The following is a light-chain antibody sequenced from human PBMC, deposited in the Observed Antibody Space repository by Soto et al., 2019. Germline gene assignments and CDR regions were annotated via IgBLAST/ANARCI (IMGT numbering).Light chain of an antibody. J-gene: IGKJ4*01. CDR2: AAS. CDR1: QSISSY. Sequence: DIQMTQSPSSLSASVGDRVTITCRASQSISSYLNWYQQKPGKAPKLQIYAASSLQSGVPSRFSGSGSGTDFTLTISSLQPEDFATYYCQHSYSTRALTFGGGTKVEIK. V-gene: IGKV1-39*01. CDR3: QHSYSTRALT.